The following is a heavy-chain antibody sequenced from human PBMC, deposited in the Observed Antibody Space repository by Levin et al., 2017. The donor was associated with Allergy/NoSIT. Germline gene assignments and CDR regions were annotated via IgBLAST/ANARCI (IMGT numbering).Heavy chain of an antibody. D-gene: IGHD6-13*01. Sequence: SETLSLTCTVSGGSISSSSYYWGWIRQPPGKGLEWIGSIYYSGSTYYNPSLKSRVTISVDTSKNQFSLKLSSVTAADTAVYYCAGVPRYSSSWSIDYWGQGTLVTVSS. CDR2: IYYSGST. V-gene: IGHV4-39*01. CDR3: AGVPRYSSSWSIDY. CDR1: GGSISSSSYY. J-gene: IGHJ4*02.